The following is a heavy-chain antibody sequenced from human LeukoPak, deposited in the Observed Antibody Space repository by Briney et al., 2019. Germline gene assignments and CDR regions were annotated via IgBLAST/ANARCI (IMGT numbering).Heavy chain of an antibody. Sequence: SETLSLTCTVSGGSISSGSYYWSWIRQPPGKGLEWIGYIYYSGSTNYNPSLKSRVTISVDTSKNQFSLKLSSVTAADTAVYYCAREGGYDFWSGYYTKNYYYYMDVWGKGTTVTVSS. CDR2: IYYSGST. J-gene: IGHJ6*03. D-gene: IGHD3-3*01. V-gene: IGHV4-61*01. CDR1: GGSISSGSYY. CDR3: AREGGYDFWSGYYTKNYYYYMDV.